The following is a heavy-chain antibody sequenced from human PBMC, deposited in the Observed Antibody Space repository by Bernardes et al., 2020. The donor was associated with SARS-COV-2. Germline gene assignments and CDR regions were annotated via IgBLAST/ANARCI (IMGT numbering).Heavy chain of an antibody. J-gene: IGHJ4*03. Sequence: GGSLRLSCAASGFTFSSYSMNWVRQAPGKGLEWVSSISSSSSYIYYADSVKGRFTISRDNAKNSLYLQMNSLRAEDTAVYYCARDADYDYIWGSYRADYWGQGTTVTVSS. V-gene: IGHV3-21*01. CDR2: ISSSSSYI. CDR1: GFTFSSYS. CDR3: ARDADYDYIWGSYRADY. D-gene: IGHD3-16*02.